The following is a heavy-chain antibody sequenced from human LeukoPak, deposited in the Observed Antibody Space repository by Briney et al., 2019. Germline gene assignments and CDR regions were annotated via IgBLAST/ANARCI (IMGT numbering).Heavy chain of an antibody. CDR1: GFAFSSFS. CDR3: AKTYGSGTHWNFDY. V-gene: IGHV3-48*01. J-gene: IGHJ4*02. D-gene: IGHD3-10*01. CDR2: IGGSTDMI. Sequence: PGGSLRLSCAASGFAFSSFSMNWVRQAPGKGLEWIAYIGGSTDMIYYADSVKGRFTISRDNSKNTMYLQLNSLRAEDTAVYYCAKTYGSGTHWNFDYWGQGTLVTVSS.